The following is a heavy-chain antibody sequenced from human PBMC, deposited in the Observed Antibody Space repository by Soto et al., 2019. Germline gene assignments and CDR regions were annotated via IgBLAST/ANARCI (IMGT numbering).Heavy chain of an antibody. CDR2: IYWNDDK. J-gene: IGHJ5*02. V-gene: IGHV2-5*01. CDR3: AHDVTIFGVVTDRFDP. Sequence: QITLKESGPTLVKPTQTLTLTCTFSGFSLSTSGVGVGWIRQPPGKALEWLALIYWNDDKRYSPSLKTRLTTTKDTSNILVGLTMTTMDPVETATYYAAHDVTIFGVVTDRFDPWGQGTLVTVSS. D-gene: IGHD3-3*01. CDR1: GFSLSTSGVG.